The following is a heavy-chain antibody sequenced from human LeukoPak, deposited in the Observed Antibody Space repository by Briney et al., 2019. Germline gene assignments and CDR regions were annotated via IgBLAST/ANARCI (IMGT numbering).Heavy chain of an antibody. CDR3: TRNSGWYGLS. CDR2: IDYDGGSG. D-gene: IGHD6-19*01. J-gene: IGHJ1*01. Sequence: PGGSLRLSCTVSGITLSSYEMSWIRQAPGKGLEWVSSIDYDGGSGHYADSVKGRFTISRDNSNNTLFLHLNSLRGEDTAVYYCTRNSGWYGLSWGQGTLVTVSS. CDR1: GITLSSYE. V-gene: IGHV3-23*01.